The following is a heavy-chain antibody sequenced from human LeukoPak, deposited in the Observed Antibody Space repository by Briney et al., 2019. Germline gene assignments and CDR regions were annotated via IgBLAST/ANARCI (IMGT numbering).Heavy chain of an antibody. CDR1: LVSISNYY. Sequence: SETLSLTCTASLVSISNYYWRLIRQPAGKGLEWIGRLYIGRVTDYNPSLKTRVTISADTSNSQFSMSLPSLTAADTAIYYCARESREFIGDGYFLDSWGPGTLITVSS. CDR2: LYIGRVT. J-gene: IGHJ4*02. CDR3: ARESREFIGDGYFLDS. D-gene: IGHD3-10*01. V-gene: IGHV4-4*07.